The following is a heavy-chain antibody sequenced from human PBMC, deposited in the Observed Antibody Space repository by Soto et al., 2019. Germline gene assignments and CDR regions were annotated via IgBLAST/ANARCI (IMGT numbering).Heavy chain of an antibody. CDR3: PKETATSDDYYYFYGLDV. J-gene: IGHJ6*02. Sequence: QVQLVESGGGVVQPGRSLRLSCSASGFIFGTYGMDWVRQAPGKGLEWVALISYDGNKEFYADSVKGRFTISRDNSRNTLYLSMNSPKPEDTAMYYCPKETATSDDYYYFYGLDVWGPGTTVSVSS. D-gene: IGHD1-1*01. V-gene: IGHV3-30*18. CDR2: ISYDGNKE. CDR1: GFIFGTYG.